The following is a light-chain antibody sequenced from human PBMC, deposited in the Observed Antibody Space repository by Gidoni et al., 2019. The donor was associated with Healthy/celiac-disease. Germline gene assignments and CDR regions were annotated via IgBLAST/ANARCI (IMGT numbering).Light chain of an antibody. CDR2: DVI. Sequence: QSALTQHASVEGSPGQSLTISCTGTSSDVGGYNYVSWYQQHTGKAPKLMSYDVINRPSGVSNRFSGSTSGNTASLTISGLQAEDEADYYCSSYTSSSTPVVFGGGTKLTVL. CDR3: SSYTSSSTPVV. J-gene: IGLJ2*01. V-gene: IGLV2-14*01. CDR1: SSDVGGYNY.